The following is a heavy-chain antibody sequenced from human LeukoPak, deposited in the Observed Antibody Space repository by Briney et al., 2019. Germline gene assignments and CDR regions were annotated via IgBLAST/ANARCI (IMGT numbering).Heavy chain of an antibody. J-gene: IGHJ4*02. CDR2: INPNSGDT. CDR1: GYTFTGYY. D-gene: IGHD3-10*01. V-gene: IGHV1-2*02. Sequence: ASVKVSCKASGYTFTGYYIHWVRQGPGQGLEWMGWINPNSGDTNYAQKFQGRVTMTRDTSTRTAYMELSSLRSDDTAVYYYATARGQNLPMDCFDYWGQGTLVTVSS. CDR3: ATARGQNLPMDCFDY.